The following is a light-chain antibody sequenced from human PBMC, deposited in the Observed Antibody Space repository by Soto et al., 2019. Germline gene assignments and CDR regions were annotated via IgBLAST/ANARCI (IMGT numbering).Light chain of an antibody. CDR3: QQSYNTPYT. J-gene: IGKJ2*01. Sequence: DIQMTQSPSSLSASVGDRVRITCRASQSISRYLQWYQQTPGKAPKVLIYAAANLQSGVPSRFGGSGSGTDFTLTISSLQPEDFATYYCQQSYNTPYTFGQGTKLEIK. CDR2: AAA. V-gene: IGKV1-39*01. CDR1: QSISRY.